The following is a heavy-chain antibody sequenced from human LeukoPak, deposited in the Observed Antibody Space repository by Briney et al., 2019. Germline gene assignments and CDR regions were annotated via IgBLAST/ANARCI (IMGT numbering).Heavy chain of an antibody. D-gene: IGHD5-24*01. CDR2: IIPIFGTA. Sequence: GASVKASCKASGGTFSSYAISWVRQAPGQGLEWMGGIIPIFGTANYAQKFQGRVTITADESTSTAYMELSSLRSEDTAVYYCASGEMATISAVWGQGTLVTVSS. V-gene: IGHV1-69*13. J-gene: IGHJ4*02. CDR1: GGTFSSYA. CDR3: ASGEMATISAV.